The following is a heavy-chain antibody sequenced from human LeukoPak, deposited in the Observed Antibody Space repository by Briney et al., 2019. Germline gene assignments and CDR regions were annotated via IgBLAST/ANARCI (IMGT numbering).Heavy chain of an antibody. CDR2: IWYDGGNK. CDR1: GFTFSSYG. Sequence: GGSLRLSCAASGFTFSSYGMHWVRQAPGKGLEWVAVIWYDGGNKYYADSVKGRSTISRDSSKNTLYLQMNSLRAEDTAVYYCARTSKYCSGGSCYRYGMDVWGQGTTVTVSS. J-gene: IGHJ6*02. V-gene: IGHV3-33*01. CDR3: ARTSKYCSGGSCYRYGMDV. D-gene: IGHD2-15*01.